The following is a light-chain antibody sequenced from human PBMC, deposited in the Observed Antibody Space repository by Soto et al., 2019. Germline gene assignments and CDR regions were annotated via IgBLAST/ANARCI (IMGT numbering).Light chain of an antibody. CDR3: QQYNSFAWT. J-gene: IGKJ1*01. Sequence: DIQMTQSPSTLSASAGDRVTITCRASQTISSWLAWYQQKPGKAPKLLIYDASTLASGAPSRFSGSGSGTEFTLTISSLQPDDFATYYCQQYNSFAWTFGQGTKVEIK. CDR2: DAS. V-gene: IGKV1-5*01. CDR1: QTISSW.